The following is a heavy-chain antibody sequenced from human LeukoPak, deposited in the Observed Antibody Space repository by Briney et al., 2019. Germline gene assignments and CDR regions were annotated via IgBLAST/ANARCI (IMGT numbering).Heavy chain of an antibody. J-gene: IGHJ6*02. V-gene: IGHV3-23*01. CDR1: GFTFSNCG. Sequence: GGSLRLACAASGFTFSNCGMSWVRLPPGKGLEWFSDISGSGDNTYYAHHVKGRFTGSRDNSKNTLYLQMNNLRGEDTALYYCTKGPDGNNIYYGIDVWGQGTTVTVSS. CDR2: ISGSGDNT. D-gene: IGHD5-24*01. CDR3: TKGPDGNNIYYGIDV.